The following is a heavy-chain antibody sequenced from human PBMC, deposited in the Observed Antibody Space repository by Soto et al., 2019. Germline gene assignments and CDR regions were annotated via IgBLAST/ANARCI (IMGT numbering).Heavy chain of an antibody. D-gene: IGHD6-13*01. Sequence: EASVKVSCKASGGTFSSYAISWVRQAPGQGLEWMGGIIPIFGTANYAQKFQGRVTITADKSTSTAYMELSSLRSEDTAVYYCARDPGSSWYALAFDIWGQGTMVTVSS. V-gene: IGHV1-69*06. CDR3: ARDPGSSWYALAFDI. CDR2: IIPIFGTA. CDR1: GGTFSSYA. J-gene: IGHJ3*02.